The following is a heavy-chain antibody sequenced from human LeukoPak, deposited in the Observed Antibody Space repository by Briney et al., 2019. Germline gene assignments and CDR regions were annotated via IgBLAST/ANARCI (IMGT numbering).Heavy chain of an antibody. D-gene: IGHD2-15*01. V-gene: IGHV1-24*01. CDR3: ATVCSGGSCYSLNWFDP. J-gene: IGHJ5*02. CDR1: GYTLTELS. CDR2: FDPEDGET. Sequence: ASVKVSCKVSGYTLTELSMHWVRQAPGKGLEWMGGFDPEDGETIYAQKFQGRVTMTEDTSTDTAYMELSSLRSEDTAVYYCATVCSGGSCYSLNWFDPWGQGTLVTVSS.